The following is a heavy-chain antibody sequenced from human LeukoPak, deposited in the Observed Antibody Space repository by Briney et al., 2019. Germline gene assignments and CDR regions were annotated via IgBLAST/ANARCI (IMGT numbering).Heavy chain of an antibody. Sequence: SVKVSCKASGGTFNTSPIYWVRQAPGQGLEWMGGITVKFNIIKYAQKFQGRVTITADESTSTAYMELSGLRSEDTAVYYCATDRAFFTTFDYWGQGTLVTVSS. V-gene: IGHV1-69*13. CDR1: GGTFNTSP. D-gene: IGHD3-22*01. J-gene: IGHJ4*02. CDR3: ATDRAFFTTFDY. CDR2: ITVKFNII.